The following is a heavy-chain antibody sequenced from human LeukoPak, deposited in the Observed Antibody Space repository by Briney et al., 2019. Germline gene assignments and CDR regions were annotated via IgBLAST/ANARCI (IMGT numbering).Heavy chain of an antibody. CDR3: AKDSGYSYGYGDFDY. CDR1: GFTFDDYA. J-gene: IGHJ4*02. V-gene: IGHV3-9*01. CDR2: ISWNSGSI. D-gene: IGHD5-18*01. Sequence: GGSLRLSCAASGFTFDDYAMHWVRQAPGKGLEWDSGISWNSGSIGYADSVKGRFTISRDNAKNSLYLQMNSLRAEDTALYYCAKDSGYSYGYGDFDYWGQGTLVTVSS.